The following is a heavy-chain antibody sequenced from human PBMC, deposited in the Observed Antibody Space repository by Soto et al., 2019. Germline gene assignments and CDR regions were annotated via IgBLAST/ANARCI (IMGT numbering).Heavy chain of an antibody. CDR2: IYYSGST. CDR3: AREYSSSSGNYGMDV. CDR1: CGSISSGVYY. V-gene: IGHV4-31*03. Sequence: TSETLSLTCTVSCGSISSGVYYWSWIRQHPGKGLDWIGYIYYSGSTYYNPSLKSRVTISVYTSNNQFSLKLSSVTAADTAVYYCAREYSSSSGNYGMDVWGQGTTVNVSS. J-gene: IGHJ6*02. D-gene: IGHD6-6*01.